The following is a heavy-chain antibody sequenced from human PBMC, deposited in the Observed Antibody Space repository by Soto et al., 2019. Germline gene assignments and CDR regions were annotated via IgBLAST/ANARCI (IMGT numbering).Heavy chain of an antibody. CDR1: GGSISSYY. V-gene: IGHV4-59*01. CDR2: IYYSGST. CDR3: ASLGYCSGGSCYSGSNWFDP. Sequence: PSETLSLTCTVSGGSISSYYWSWIRQPPGKGLEWIGYIYYSGSTNYNPSLKSRVTISVDTSKNQFSLKLSSVTAADTAVYYCASLGYCSGGSCYSGSNWFDPWGQGTQVTVSS. D-gene: IGHD2-15*01. J-gene: IGHJ5*02.